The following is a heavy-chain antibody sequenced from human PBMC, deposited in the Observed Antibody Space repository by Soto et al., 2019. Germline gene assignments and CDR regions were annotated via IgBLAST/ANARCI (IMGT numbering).Heavy chain of an antibody. CDR1: GYSFTSYW. CDR3: ARHESITIFGVVTPSKFDY. D-gene: IGHD3-3*01. J-gene: IGHJ4*02. Sequence: GESLKISCKGSGYSFTSYWIGWVRQMPGKGLEWMVIIYPGDSDTRYSPSFQGQVTISADKSISTAYLQWSSLKASDTAMYYCARHESITIFGVVTPSKFDYWGQGTLVTVSS. V-gene: IGHV5-51*01. CDR2: IYPGDSDT.